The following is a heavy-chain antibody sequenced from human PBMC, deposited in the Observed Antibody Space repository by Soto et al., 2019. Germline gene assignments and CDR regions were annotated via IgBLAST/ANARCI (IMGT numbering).Heavy chain of an antibody. J-gene: IGHJ4*02. CDR2: IYYSGST. Sequence: SETLSLTCTVSGGSISSYYWSWIRQPPGKGLEWIGYIYYSGSTNYNPSLKSRVTISVDTSKNQFSLKLSSVTAADTAVYYCARDRWYYDSSGYARYFDYWGQGTLVTVSS. D-gene: IGHD3-22*01. CDR3: ARDRWYYDSSGYARYFDY. V-gene: IGHV4-59*12. CDR1: GGSISSYY.